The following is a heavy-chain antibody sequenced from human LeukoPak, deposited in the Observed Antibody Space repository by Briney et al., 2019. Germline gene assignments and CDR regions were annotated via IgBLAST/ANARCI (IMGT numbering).Heavy chain of an antibody. Sequence: PGGSLRLSCAASGFTFSSYAMHWVRQAPGKGLEYVSAIGSNGGSTYYANSVKGRFTISRDNSKNTLYLQMGSLRAEDMAVYYCARAGGTTVVRSYFDYWGQGTLVTVSS. CDR2: IGSNGGST. J-gene: IGHJ4*02. CDR1: GFTFSSYA. D-gene: IGHD4-23*01. V-gene: IGHV3-64*01. CDR3: ARAGGTTVVRSYFDY.